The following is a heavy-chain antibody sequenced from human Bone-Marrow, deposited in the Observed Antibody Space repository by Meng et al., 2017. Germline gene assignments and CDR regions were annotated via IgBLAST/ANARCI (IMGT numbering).Heavy chain of an antibody. CDR3: ARDEDIAAAGKLFGDY. CDR2: INPMSGDT. D-gene: IGHD6-13*01. J-gene: IGHJ4*02. Sequence: ASVTVSCKASGYTFPDYWLNWVRRPTGQGLEWMGRINPMSGDTHYAQRFQGRVTMTGDTSISTAYMELSGLRSDDTAMYYCARDEDIAAAGKLFGDYWGQGTLVTVSS. CDR1: GYTFPDYW. V-gene: IGHV1-2*06.